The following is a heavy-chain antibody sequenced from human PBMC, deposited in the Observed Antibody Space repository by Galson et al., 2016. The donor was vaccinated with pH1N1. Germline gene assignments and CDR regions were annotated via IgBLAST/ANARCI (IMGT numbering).Heavy chain of an antibody. CDR3: AREDYYDTDLRDCYFDL. V-gene: IGHV1-69*13. CDR1: GGTFGSYG. J-gene: IGHJ2*01. Sequence: SVKVSCKASGGTFGSYGINWVRQAPGQGLEWMGGIIPIFNTVKYAQNFQGRVTITADESTTTAYMELSSLRSEDTAMYYCAREDYYDTDLRDCYFDLWGRGTLLTVSS. CDR2: IIPIFNTV. D-gene: IGHD3-22*01.